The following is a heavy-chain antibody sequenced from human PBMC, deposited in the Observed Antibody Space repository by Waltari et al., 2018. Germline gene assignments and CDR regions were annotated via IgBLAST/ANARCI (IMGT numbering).Heavy chain of an antibody. Sequence: QVQLVESGGGVVQPGRSLRLSCAASGFAFSSYSIHGVRQAPGKGLEWVAVISYDGSNKYYADSVKGRFTISRDNSKNTLYLQMNSLRAEDTAVYYCAREELSAFDIWGQGTMVTVSS. J-gene: IGHJ3*02. CDR3: AREELSAFDI. D-gene: IGHD1-26*01. CDR1: GFAFSSYS. V-gene: IGHV3-30-3*01. CDR2: ISYDGSNK.